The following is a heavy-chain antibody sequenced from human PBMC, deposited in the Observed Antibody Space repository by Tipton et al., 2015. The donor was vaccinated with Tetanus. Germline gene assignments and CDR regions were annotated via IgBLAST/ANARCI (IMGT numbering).Heavy chain of an antibody. CDR2: ISNGNT. V-gene: IGHV4-4*07. CDR3: ARDERYGDYAY. CDR1: RGPISSYY. J-gene: IGHJ4*02. Sequence: GLVKPSETLSLTCTVSRGPISSYYWSWIRQPAGKGLEWIGHISNGNTDYTPSLKRRVTLSVDTSKNQFSLKLTSVTAADTAVYYCARDERYGDYAYWGQGALVTVSS. D-gene: IGHD4-17*01.